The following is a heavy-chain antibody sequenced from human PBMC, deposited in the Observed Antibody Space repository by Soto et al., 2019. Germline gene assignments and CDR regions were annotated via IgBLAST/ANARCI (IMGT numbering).Heavy chain of an antibody. CDR1: GFTVSSYY. Sequence: GALRLSCAASGFTVSSYYMSWVRQAPGKGLEWVSVIYSGGSTYYADSVKGRFTISRDNSKNTLYLQMNSLRAEDTAVFYCAKERSSGWSFDYWGQGTLVTVSS. D-gene: IGHD6-19*01. J-gene: IGHJ4*02. CDR3: AKERSSGWSFDY. V-gene: IGHV3-66*01. CDR2: IYSGGST.